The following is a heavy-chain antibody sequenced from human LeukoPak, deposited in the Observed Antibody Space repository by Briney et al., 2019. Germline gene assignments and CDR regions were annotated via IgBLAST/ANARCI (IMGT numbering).Heavy chain of an antibody. CDR1: GGSISSYY. Sequence: SETLSLTCTVSGGSISSYYWSWIRQPPGKGLEWIGYIYTSGGTNYNPSLKSRVTISVDTSKNQFTLKLSSVTAADTAVYYCARHSHPLVQLWLRSFDWFDPWGQGTLVTVSS. D-gene: IGHD5-18*01. J-gene: IGHJ5*02. CDR3: ARHSHPLVQLWLRSFDWFDP. V-gene: IGHV4-4*09. CDR2: IYTSGGT.